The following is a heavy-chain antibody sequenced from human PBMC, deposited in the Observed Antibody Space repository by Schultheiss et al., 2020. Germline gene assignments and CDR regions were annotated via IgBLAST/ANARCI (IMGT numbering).Heavy chain of an antibody. J-gene: IGHJ4*02. CDR2: ISAYNGNT. D-gene: IGHD2-2*01. CDR1: GYTFTGYY. V-gene: IGHV1-18*04. Sequence: ASVKVSCKASGYTFTGYYMHWVRQAPGQGLEWMGWISAYNGNTNYAQKLQGRVTMTTDTSTSTAYMDLSGLRSDETAVYYCATVRNRGQLLPLDYWGQGTLVNVSS. CDR3: ATVRNRGQLLPLDY.